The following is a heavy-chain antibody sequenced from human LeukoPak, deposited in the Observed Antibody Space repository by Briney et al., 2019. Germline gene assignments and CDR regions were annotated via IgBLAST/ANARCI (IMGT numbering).Heavy chain of an antibody. D-gene: IGHD3-10*01. Sequence: GGSLRLSCAASGFTFSSYGMHWVRQAPGKGLEWVAFIRYDGSNKYYADSVKGRFTISRDNSENTLYLQMNSLRAEDTAVYYCAKGSHYGSGSYYYYYYGMDVWGQGTTVTVSS. CDR2: IRYDGSNK. V-gene: IGHV3-30*02. J-gene: IGHJ6*02. CDR1: GFTFSSYG. CDR3: AKGSHYGSGSYYYYYYGMDV.